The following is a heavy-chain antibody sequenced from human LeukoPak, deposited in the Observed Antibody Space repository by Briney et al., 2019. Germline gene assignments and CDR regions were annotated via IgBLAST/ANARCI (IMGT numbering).Heavy chain of an antibody. CDR3: TRVEETATTAAIIRKYSYYYYYMDV. V-gene: IGHV3-13*01. D-gene: IGHD4-11*01. CDR1: GFTFSSYD. CDR2: IGTAGDT. J-gene: IGHJ6*03. Sequence: GGSLRLSCAASGFTFSSYDMHWVRHATGKGLEWVSAIGTAGDTYYPGSLKGRFTISRDDAKNSLYLQMSSLRDEETAVYYCTRVEETATTAAIIRKYSYYYYYMDVWGKGHTATVSS.